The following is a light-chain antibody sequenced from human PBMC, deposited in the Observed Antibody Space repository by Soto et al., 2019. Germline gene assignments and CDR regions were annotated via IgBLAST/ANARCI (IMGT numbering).Light chain of an antibody. CDR1: QSIRRW. J-gene: IGKJ1*01. CDR3: QCYSSYPWT. CDR2: EAS. Sequence: TQMTQSPATLSASVGDRVTITCRASQSIRRWLALYQQKPGKAPSLLIYEASNLENGVPSRFSGSGSGTEFSLTISSLQPDDFGTYYCQCYSSYPWTFGQGTKV. V-gene: IGKV1-5*03.